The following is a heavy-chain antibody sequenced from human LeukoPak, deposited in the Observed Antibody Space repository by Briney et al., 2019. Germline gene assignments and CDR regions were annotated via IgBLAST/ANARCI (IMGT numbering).Heavy chain of an antibody. D-gene: IGHD3-10*01. CDR2: IRYDGSNK. CDR1: GFTFSDYY. Sequence: GGSLRLSCAASGFTFSDYYMSWVRQAPGKGLEWVAFIRYDGSNKYYADSVKGRFTISRDNSKNTLYLQMNSLRAEDTAVYYCATYGSGINWGQGTLVTVSS. J-gene: IGHJ4*02. V-gene: IGHV3-30*02. CDR3: ATYGSGIN.